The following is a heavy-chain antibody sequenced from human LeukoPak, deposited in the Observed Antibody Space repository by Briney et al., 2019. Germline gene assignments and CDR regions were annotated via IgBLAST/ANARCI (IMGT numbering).Heavy chain of an antibody. Sequence: GGSLRLSCAASGFTFSSYAMSWVRQAPGKGLEWVGRIKSKTDVGTTDYAAPVKGRFTISRDDSKNTLYLQMNSLKTEDTAVYYCTTLGGLYGSGSYGFPLDYWGQGTLVTVSS. V-gene: IGHV3-15*01. J-gene: IGHJ4*02. CDR3: TTLGGLYGSGSYGFPLDY. CDR2: IKSKTDVGTT. CDR1: GFTFSSYA. D-gene: IGHD3-10*01.